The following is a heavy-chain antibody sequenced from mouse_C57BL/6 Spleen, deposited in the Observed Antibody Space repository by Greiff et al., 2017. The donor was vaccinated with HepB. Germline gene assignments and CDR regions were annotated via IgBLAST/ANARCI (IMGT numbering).Heavy chain of an antibody. V-gene: IGHV14-3*01. D-gene: IGHD1-1*01. CDR1: GFNIKNTY. J-gene: IGHJ4*01. CDR2: IDPANGNT. CDR3: ARYYGSSYPLYYAMDY. Sequence: VQLQQSVAELVRPGASVKLSCTASGFNIKNTYMHWVKQRPEQGLEWIGRIDPANGNTKYAPKFQGKATITADTSSNPAYLQLSSLTSEDTAIYYCARYYGSSYPLYYAMDYWGQGTSVTVSS.